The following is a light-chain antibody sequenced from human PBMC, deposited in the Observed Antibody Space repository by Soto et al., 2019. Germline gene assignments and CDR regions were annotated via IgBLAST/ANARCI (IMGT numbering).Light chain of an antibody. CDR2: GAS. J-gene: IGKJ4*01. CDR3: QQYGSPLT. Sequence: DIVMTQSPDSLAVSPGERATLSCRASQSVSSSYLAWYQQKPGQAPRLLIYGASSRATGIPDRFSGSGSGTDFTLTISRLEPEDFAVYYCQQYGSPLTFGGGTKVEIK. V-gene: IGKV3-20*01. CDR1: QSVSSSY.